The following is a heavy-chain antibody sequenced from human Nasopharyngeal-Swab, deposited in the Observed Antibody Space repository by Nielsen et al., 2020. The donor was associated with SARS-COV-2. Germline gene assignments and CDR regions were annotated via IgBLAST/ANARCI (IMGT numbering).Heavy chain of an antibody. CDR1: GYSFSSYW. CDR3: ARMYYDSSGYYGAFDY. CDR2: INPNSGGT. D-gene: IGHD3-22*01. V-gene: IGHV1-2*02. J-gene: IGHJ4*02. Sequence: GESLKISCWGSGYSFSSYWIGWVRQAPGQGLEWMGWINPNSGGTNYAQKFQGRVTMTRDTSISTAYMELSRLRSDDTAVYYCARMYYDSSGYYGAFDYWGQGTLVTVSS.